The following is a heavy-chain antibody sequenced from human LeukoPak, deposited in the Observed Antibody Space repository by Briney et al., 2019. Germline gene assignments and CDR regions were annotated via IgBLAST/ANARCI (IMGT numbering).Heavy chain of an antibody. CDR2: ISGSGGST. D-gene: IGHD3-22*01. J-gene: IGHJ4*02. CDR3: AKDLTDPVVVVSTYYFDY. CDR1: GFTFSSYA. V-gene: IGHV3-23*01. Sequence: GGSLRLSCAASGFTFSSYAMSWVRQAPGKGLEWVSAISGSGGSTYYADSVKGRFTISRDNSKNTLYPQMNSLRAEDTAVYYCAKDLTDPVVVVSTYYFDYWGQGTLVTVSS.